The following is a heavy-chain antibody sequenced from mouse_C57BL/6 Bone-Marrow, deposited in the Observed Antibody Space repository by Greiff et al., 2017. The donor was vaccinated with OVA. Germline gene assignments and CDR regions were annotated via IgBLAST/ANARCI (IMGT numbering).Heavy chain of an antibody. J-gene: IGHJ4*01. CDR1: GYTFTSYW. V-gene: IGHV1-5*01. D-gene: IGHD1-1*01. Sequence: DVKLQESGTVLARPGASVKMSCKTSGYTFTSYWMHWVKQRPGQGLEWIGAIYPGNSDTSYNQKFKGKAKLTAVTSASTAYMELSSLTNEDSAVYYCTKDYGSSIYYAMDYWGQGTSVTVSS. CDR2: IYPGNSDT. CDR3: TKDYGSSIYYAMDY.